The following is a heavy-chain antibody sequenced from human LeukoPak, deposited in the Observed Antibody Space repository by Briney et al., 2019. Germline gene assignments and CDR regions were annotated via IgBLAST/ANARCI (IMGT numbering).Heavy chain of an antibody. Sequence: GGSLRLSCAASGFTVSSNYMSWVRQAPGKGLEWVSVIYSGGSTYYADSVKGRFTISRDNSKNTLYLQMNSLRAEDTAVYYCARVSLGYCGMDVWGQGTTVTVSS. J-gene: IGHJ6*02. V-gene: IGHV3-53*01. CDR3: ARVSLGYCGMDV. CDR2: IYSGGST. D-gene: IGHD3-22*01. CDR1: GFTVSSNY.